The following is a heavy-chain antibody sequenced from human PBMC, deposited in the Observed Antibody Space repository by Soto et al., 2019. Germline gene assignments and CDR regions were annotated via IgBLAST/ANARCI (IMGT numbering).Heavy chain of an antibody. CDR1: GASISGFY. CDR3: VRDGTKTLRDWFDP. D-gene: IGHD1-1*01. CDR2: IYATGTT. J-gene: IGHJ5*02. V-gene: IGHV4-4*07. Sequence: SETLSLTCTVSGASISGFYWSWIRKSAGKGLEWIGRIYATGTTDYNPSLKSRVMMSVDTSKKQFSLKLRSVTAADTAVYYCVRDGTKTLRDWFDPGAREFRSPSPQ.